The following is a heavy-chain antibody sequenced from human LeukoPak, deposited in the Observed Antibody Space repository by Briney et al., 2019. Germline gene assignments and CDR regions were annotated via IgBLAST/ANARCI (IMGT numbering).Heavy chain of an antibody. V-gene: IGHV3-48*03. J-gene: IGHJ3*02. CDR3: ARVARTVTHDAFDI. Sequence: GGSLRLSCAASGFTFSSYEMIWVRQAPGKGLEWVSYISSSGSTIYYADSVKGRFTISRDNAKNSLYLQMNSLRAEDTAVYYCARVARTVTHDAFDIWGQGTMVTVSS. CDR1: GFTFSSYE. CDR2: ISSSGSTI. D-gene: IGHD4-17*01.